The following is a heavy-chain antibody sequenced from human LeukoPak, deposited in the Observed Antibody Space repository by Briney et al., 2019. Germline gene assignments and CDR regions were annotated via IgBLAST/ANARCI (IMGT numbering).Heavy chain of an antibody. CDR2: ISAYNGNT. V-gene: IGHV1-18*01. Sequence: ASVKVSCKASGYTFTSYGISWVRQAPGRGLEWMGWISAYNGNTNYAQKLQGRVTMTTDTSTSTAYMELRSLRSDDTAVYYCARTTYYYDSSGYYADYYYYGMDVWGQGTTVTVSS. D-gene: IGHD3-22*01. J-gene: IGHJ6*02. CDR3: ARTTYYYDSSGYYADYYYYGMDV. CDR1: GYTFTSYG.